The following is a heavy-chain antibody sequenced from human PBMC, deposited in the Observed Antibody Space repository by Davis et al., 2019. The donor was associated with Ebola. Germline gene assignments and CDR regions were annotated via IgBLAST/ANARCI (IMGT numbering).Heavy chain of an antibody. V-gene: IGHV3-11*01. CDR1: GFTFSDYY. Sequence: PGGSLRLSCAASGFTFSDYYMNWVRQAPGKGLEWVSYISSSSSTIYYADSVKGRFTISRDNSQKTLYLQMNSLRAEDTAVYYCAKSGLSFGVVKYHYGMDVWGKGTTVTVSS. CDR2: ISSSSSTI. D-gene: IGHD3-3*01. CDR3: AKSGLSFGVVKYHYGMDV. J-gene: IGHJ6*04.